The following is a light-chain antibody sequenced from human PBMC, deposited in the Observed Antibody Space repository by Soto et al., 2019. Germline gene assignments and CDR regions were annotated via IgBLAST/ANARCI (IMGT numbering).Light chain of an antibody. CDR3: LQHNSYPPT. J-gene: IGKJ5*01. CDR1: QNIIKS. CDR2: AAS. V-gene: IGKV1-17*01. Sequence: DIQITHSPSSLSASVLYKITITCRASQNIIKSLNWYQQKPGKAPKRLIYAASSLQSGVPSRFSGSGSGTEFTLTISSLQPEDFATYYCLQHNSYPPTFGQGTRLEIK.